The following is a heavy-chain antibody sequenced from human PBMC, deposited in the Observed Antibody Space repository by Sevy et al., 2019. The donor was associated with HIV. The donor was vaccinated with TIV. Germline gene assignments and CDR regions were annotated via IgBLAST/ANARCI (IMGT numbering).Heavy chain of an antibody. D-gene: IGHD1-26*01. Sequence: GGSLRLSCTVSGFIFSNFAMHWVRQAPGKGLEWVAVKSYDGSHKYYADSVKGRFTVSRDNSRNSLSLEMSSLRRDDTAVYYCARGENDDEFFQYWGQGTLVTVSS. CDR3: ARGENDDEFFQY. V-gene: IGHV3-30*04. J-gene: IGHJ1*01. CDR2: KSYDGSHK. CDR1: GFIFSNFA.